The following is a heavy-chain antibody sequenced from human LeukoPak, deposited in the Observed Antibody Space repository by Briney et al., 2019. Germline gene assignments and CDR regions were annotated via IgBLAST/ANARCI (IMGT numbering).Heavy chain of an antibody. CDR2: IYYSGST. CDR1: GGSISSGGYY. Sequence: SETLSLTCTVSGGSISSGGYYWSWIRQHPGKGLEWIGYIYYSGSTYYNPSLKSRVTISVDTSKNQFSLKLSSVTAADTAVYYCARTGTTRYYYMDVWGKGTTVTVSS. J-gene: IGHJ6*03. D-gene: IGHD1-1*01. CDR3: ARTGTTRYYYMDV. V-gene: IGHV4-31*03.